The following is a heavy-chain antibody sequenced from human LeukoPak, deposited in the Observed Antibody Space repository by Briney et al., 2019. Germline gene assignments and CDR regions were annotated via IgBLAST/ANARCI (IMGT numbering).Heavy chain of an antibody. J-gene: IGHJ4*02. CDR1: GFTFSSYG. D-gene: IGHD3-10*01. V-gene: IGHV3-30*03. Sequence: HPGGSLRLSCAASGFTFSSYGMHWVRQAPGKGLEWVAVISYDGSNKYYADSVKGRFTISRDNSKNTLYLQMNSLRAEDTAVYYCARDRKWFGELFHEIDYWGQGTLVTVSS. CDR2: ISYDGSNK. CDR3: ARDRKWFGELFHEIDY.